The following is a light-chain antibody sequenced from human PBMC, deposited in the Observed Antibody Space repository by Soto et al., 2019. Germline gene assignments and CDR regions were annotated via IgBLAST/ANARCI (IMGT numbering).Light chain of an antibody. CDR1: SSNIGGNS. J-gene: IGLJ1*01. CDR3: GSWDSSLSAYV. V-gene: IGLV1-51*01. Sequence: QSVLTQPPSVSAAPGQKVTISCSGSSSNIGGNSVSWYQQLPGTAPKFLIYDDNKRPSGIPDRFSGSKSGTSATLGITGFQTGDEADYYCGSWDSSLSAYVFGTGTRSPS. CDR2: DDN.